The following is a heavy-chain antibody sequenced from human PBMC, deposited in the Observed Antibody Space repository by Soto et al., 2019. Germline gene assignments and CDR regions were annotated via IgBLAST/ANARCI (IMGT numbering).Heavy chain of an antibody. Sequence: QVQLVKSGAEVKKPGSSVKLSCKTSGGTFRNYAINWVRQAPGQGLEWMGGSIPVFGTANYAQTFQGRFTITADESTSTAYMELSSLRSEDTAVYYCAIPLPKQQLVRGAFDHWGQGTLVTVAS. J-gene: IGHJ4*02. CDR1: GGTFRNYA. CDR2: SIPVFGTA. V-gene: IGHV1-69*01. CDR3: AIPLPKQQLVRGAFDH. D-gene: IGHD6-13*01.